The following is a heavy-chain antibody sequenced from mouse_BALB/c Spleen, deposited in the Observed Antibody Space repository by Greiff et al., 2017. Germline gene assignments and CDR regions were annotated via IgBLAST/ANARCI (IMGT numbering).Heavy chain of an antibody. CDR1: GFNIKDYY. CDR3: SDGYLDY. D-gene: IGHD1-1*02. CDR2: IDTENGDT. V-gene: IGHV14-4*02. Sequence: VQLQQSGAELVRSGASVKLSCTASGFNIKDYYMHWVKQRPEQGLEWIGWIDTENGDTEYAPKFQGKATMTADTSSNTAYLQLSSLTSEDTAVYYCSDGYLDYWGQGTTLTVSS. J-gene: IGHJ2*01.